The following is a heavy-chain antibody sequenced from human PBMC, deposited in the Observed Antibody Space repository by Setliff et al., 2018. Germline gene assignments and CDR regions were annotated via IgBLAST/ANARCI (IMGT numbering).Heavy chain of an antibody. Sequence: GGSLRLSCAASGFIFDDYVMHWVRQTPGEGLEWVSGISWDSGSIGYADSVKGRFTISRDNAKNFLYLQMNSLRAEDMAIYYCARAAAPAGGRVYYDLWGQGTLVTVSS. CDR3: ARAAAPAGGRVYYDL. D-gene: IGHD6-13*01. V-gene: IGHV3-9*03. CDR2: ISWDSGSI. CDR1: GFIFDDYV. J-gene: IGHJ4*02.